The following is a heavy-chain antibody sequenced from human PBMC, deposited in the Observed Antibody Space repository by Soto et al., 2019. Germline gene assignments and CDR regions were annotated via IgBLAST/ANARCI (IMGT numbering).Heavy chain of an antibody. CDR2: INSDGSTT. CDR1: GFTFSDFW. D-gene: IGHD3-10*01. V-gene: IGHV3-74*01. J-gene: IGHJ6*04. Sequence: GVSLRLSCAASGFTFSDFWMHWVRQAPGKGLVWVSNINSDGSTTSYADSVKGRFTMSRDNAKNTLYLQMHSLRAEDTAVYYCATGIGSHPYLYYRMDVWGKGTTVTVSS. CDR3: ATGIGSHPYLYYRMDV.